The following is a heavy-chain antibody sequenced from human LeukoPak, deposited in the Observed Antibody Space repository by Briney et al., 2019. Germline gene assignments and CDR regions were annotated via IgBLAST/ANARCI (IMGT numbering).Heavy chain of an antibody. D-gene: IGHD3-22*01. Sequence: SVKVSCKASGGTFSSYAISWVRQAPGQGLEWMGGIIPIFGTANYAQKLQGRVTMTTDTSTSTAYMELRSLRSDDTAVYYCARDYYDSSGYYYDDYWGQGTLVTVSS. V-gene: IGHV1-69*05. CDR3: ARDYYDSSGYYYDDY. CDR2: IIPIFGTA. J-gene: IGHJ4*02. CDR1: GGTFSSYA.